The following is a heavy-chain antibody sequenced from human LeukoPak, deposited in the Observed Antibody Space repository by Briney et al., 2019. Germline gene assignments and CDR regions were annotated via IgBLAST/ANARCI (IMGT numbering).Heavy chain of an antibody. Sequence: GESLKISCKGSGYSFTSYWIGWVRQMPGKGLEWMGIIYPGDSDTRYSPSFQGQVTISADKSISTAYLQWSSLKASDIAMYYCARHPVSTYYYDSSGFQALYNWFDPWGQGTLVTVSS. CDR3: ARHPVSTYYYDSSGFQALYNWFDP. CDR1: GYSFTSYW. V-gene: IGHV5-51*01. J-gene: IGHJ5*02. CDR2: IYPGDSDT. D-gene: IGHD3-22*01.